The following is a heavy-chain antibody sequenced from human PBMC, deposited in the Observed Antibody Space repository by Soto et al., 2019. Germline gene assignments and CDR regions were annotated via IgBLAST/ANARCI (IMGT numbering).Heavy chain of an antibody. CDR1: GYTFTNYY. J-gene: IGHJ2*01. D-gene: IGHD6-19*01. V-gene: IGHV1-46*01. CDR3: ARDLSSYSSGWYDL. CDR2: INPGGGRT. Sequence: ASVKVSCKASGYTFTNYYIHWVRQAPGQGLEWMGIINPGGGRTNYAQKFQGRVTMTRDMSTSTVYLELSSLRSEDTAVYYCARDLSSYSSGWYDLWGRGTLVTVSS.